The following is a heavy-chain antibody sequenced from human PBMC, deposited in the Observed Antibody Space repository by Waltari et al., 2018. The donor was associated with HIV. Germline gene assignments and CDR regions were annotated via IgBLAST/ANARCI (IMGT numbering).Heavy chain of an antibody. Sequence: GEVVEYGGGVVQPGGSVRLSCAASGFTFSRFGMHWLRQAPGKGLEWVAVIWYDGTNKYYGDSVKGRFTISRDNSKDMVYLQMDSLRVEDTGVYYCARDRRSTVIGPDYWGQGTVVVVSS. CDR1: GFTFSRFG. V-gene: IGHV3-33*01. D-gene: IGHD4-17*01. CDR2: IWYDGTNK. J-gene: IGHJ4*02. CDR3: ARDRRSTVIGPDY.